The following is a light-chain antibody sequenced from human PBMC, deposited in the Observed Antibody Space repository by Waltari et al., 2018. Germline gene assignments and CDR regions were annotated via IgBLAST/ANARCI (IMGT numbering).Light chain of an antibody. CDR2: DNI. J-gene: IGLJ3*02. CDR1: SSNIGSGYD. V-gene: IGLV1-40*01. Sequence: QSVLTQPPSVSGAPGQRVTISCTGSSSNIGSGYDAHWYQHLPGSAPKLLIYDNINRPSGVPGRFSGSKSGTSASLAITGLQAEDEADYYCQSYDTSLSALVFGGGTKLTVL. CDR3: QSYDTSLSALV.